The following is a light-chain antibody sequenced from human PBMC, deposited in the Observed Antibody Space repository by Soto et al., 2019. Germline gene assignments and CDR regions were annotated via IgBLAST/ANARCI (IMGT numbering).Light chain of an antibody. V-gene: IGLV1-51*01. CDR2: DNN. J-gene: IGLJ1*01. Sequence: QSVLTQPPSVSAAPGQKVTISCSGSSSNIENYYVSWYQQLPGTAPKLLIYDNNKRPSGIPDRFSGSKSGTSATLDITGLQAWDEADYYCGTYDSSLRDGVFGTGTKVTVL. CDR1: SSNIENYY. CDR3: GTYDSSLRDGV.